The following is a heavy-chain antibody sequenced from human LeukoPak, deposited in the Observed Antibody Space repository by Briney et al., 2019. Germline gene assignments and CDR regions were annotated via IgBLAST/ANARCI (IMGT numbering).Heavy chain of an antibody. CDR3: ARDGIGEGIYFDD. Sequence: GGSLRLSCVASGFTFSSHWMSWVRQAPGKGLEWVAHIRQDGSEKYYVDSVKGRFTISRDNAKNSLYLQMNSLRADDTAVYYCARDGIGEGIYFDDWGQGTLVTVSS. CDR2: IRQDGSEK. D-gene: IGHD3-16*01. J-gene: IGHJ4*02. CDR1: GFTFSSHW. V-gene: IGHV3-7*01.